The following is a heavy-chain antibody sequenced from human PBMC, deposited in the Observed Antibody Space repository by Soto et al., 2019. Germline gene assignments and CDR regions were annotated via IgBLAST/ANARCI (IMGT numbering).Heavy chain of an antibody. V-gene: IGHV3-33*01. CDR2: IWYDGSNK. J-gene: IGHJ4*02. Sequence: QVQLVESGGGVVQPGRSLRLSCAASGFTFSSYGMHWVRQAPGKGLEWVAVIWYDGSNKYYADSVKGRFTISRDNSKNTLYLQMNSLSAEDTAVYYCARDRRDGYNFLLDYWGQGTLVTVSS. CDR1: GFTFSSYG. D-gene: IGHD5-12*01. CDR3: ARDRRDGYNFLLDY.